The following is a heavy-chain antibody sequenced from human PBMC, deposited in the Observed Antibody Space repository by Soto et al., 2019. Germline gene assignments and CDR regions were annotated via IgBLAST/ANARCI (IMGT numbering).Heavy chain of an antibody. D-gene: IGHD3-3*01. CDR3: AKDYGTKHYDFWSGYSHAPFDY. CDR2: ISGSGGST. Sequence: GGSLRLSCAASGFTFSSYAMSWVRQAPGKGLEWVSAISGSGGSTYYADSVKGRFTISRDNSKNTLYLQMNSLRAEDTAVYYCAKDYGTKHYDFWSGYSHAPFDYWGQGILVTVSS. CDR1: GFTFSSYA. V-gene: IGHV3-23*01. J-gene: IGHJ4*02.